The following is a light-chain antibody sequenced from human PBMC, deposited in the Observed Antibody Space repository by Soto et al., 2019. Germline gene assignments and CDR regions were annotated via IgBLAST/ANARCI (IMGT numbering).Light chain of an antibody. J-gene: IGKJ1*01. V-gene: IGKV1-5*01. Sequence: IQMTQSPSTLSGSVGDRVTITCRASQTISSWLAWYQQKPGKAPKLLIYAASTLQSGVPSRFSGSGSGTEFTLTISSLQSGDFAVYYCQQYADWPRTFGQGTKVDIK. CDR2: AAS. CDR1: QTISSW. CDR3: QQYADWPRT.